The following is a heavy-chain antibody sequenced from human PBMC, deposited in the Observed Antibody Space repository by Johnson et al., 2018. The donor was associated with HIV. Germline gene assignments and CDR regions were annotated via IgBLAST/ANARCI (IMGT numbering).Heavy chain of an antibody. D-gene: IGHD1-14*01. CDR2: IRHDGSNT. J-gene: IGHJ3*02. CDR3: ARAGASSGRPDAFDI. Sequence: QVQLVESGGGVVQPGGSLRLSCAASRFNLSSYDVHWVRQAPGKGLEWMTFIRHDGSNTYYADSVKGRFTISRDNSKNTLYLQMNSLRAEDTAVYYCARAGASSGRPDAFDIWGQGTMVTVSS. V-gene: IGHV3-30*02. CDR1: RFNLSSYD.